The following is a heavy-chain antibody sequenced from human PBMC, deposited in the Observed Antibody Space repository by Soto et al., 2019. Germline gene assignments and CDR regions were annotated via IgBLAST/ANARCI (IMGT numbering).Heavy chain of an antibody. CDR1: GFTFSSYG. V-gene: IGHV3-30*18. J-gene: IGHJ1*01. CDR2: ISYDGSNK. CDR3: AKSGYYDSSGDSGDFQH. D-gene: IGHD3-22*01. Sequence: QVQLVESGGGVVQPGRSLRLSCAASGFTFSSYGMHWVRQAPGKGLEWVAVISYDGSNKYYADSVKGRFTISRDNSKNTLYLQMNSLRAEDTAVYYCAKSGYYDSSGDSGDFQHWGQGTLVTVSS.